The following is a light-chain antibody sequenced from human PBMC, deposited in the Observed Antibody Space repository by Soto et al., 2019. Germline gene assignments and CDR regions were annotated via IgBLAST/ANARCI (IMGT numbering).Light chain of an antibody. Sequence: QSALTQPASVSGSPGQSITISCTGTSSDVGSYNLVSWYQQHPGKVPKLVIYEVTKRPSGVSNRFSGAKSGNTASLTISGLQAEDEADYYCCAYAGSSTFVIFGGGTKLTVL. J-gene: IGLJ2*01. CDR3: CAYAGSSTFVI. V-gene: IGLV2-23*02. CDR1: SSDVGSYNL. CDR2: EVT.